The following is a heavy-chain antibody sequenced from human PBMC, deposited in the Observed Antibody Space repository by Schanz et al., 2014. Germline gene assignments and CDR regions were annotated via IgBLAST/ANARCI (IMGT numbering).Heavy chain of an antibody. CDR3: ARRIWDGDYYSFDF. V-gene: IGHV4-59*08. D-gene: IGHD4-17*01. J-gene: IGHJ4*02. CDR2: IYYRGNT. Sequence: QVQLQESGPGLVKPSETLSLTCTVSGGSISSYYWSWIRQPPGKGLEWIGFIYYRGNTNYNPSLTMGVAISVAPPYTQFPLKLISCTAADTTVYYCARRIWDGDYYSFDFWGQGTLITVSS. CDR1: GGSISSYY.